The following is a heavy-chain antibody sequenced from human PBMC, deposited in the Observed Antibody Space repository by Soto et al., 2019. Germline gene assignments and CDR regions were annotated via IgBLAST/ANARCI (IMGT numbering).Heavy chain of an antibody. D-gene: IGHD3-10*01. Sequence: GGSLRLSCAASGFTFSSYSMHWVRQAPGKGLEWVSSISSSSSYIYYADSVKGRFTISRDNAKNSLYLQMNSLRAEDMAVYYCARMLWFGELAIDYWGQGTLVTVS. V-gene: IGHV3-21*01. J-gene: IGHJ4*02. CDR3: ARMLWFGELAIDY. CDR1: GFTFSSYS. CDR2: ISSSSSYI.